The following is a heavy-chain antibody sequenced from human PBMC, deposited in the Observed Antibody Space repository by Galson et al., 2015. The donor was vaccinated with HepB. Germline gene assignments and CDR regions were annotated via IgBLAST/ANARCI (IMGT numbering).Heavy chain of an antibody. J-gene: IGHJ6*02. D-gene: IGHD2-15*01. Sequence: QSGAAVTKPGEYMRISCKGSGYSFTSYWISWVRQMPGKGLEWMGRIDPSDSYTNYSPSSQGHVTISADKSISTAYLQWSSLKASDTAMYYCARHVVVVAAQYGMDVWGQGTTVTVSS. CDR1: GYSFTSYW. V-gene: IGHV5-10-1*01. CDR3: ARHVVVVAAQYGMDV. CDR2: IDPSDSYT.